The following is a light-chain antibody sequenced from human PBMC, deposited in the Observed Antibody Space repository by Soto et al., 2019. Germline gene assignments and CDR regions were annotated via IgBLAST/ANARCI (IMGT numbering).Light chain of an antibody. Sequence: DIQMTQSPSTLSASVGDRVTITCRASQSISSWLAWYQQKPGKAPKLLIYKASSLESGVPSRFSGRGSETEFTLTISSLQPDDFATYYCQQYNSYPITFGQGTRLEIK. CDR2: KAS. CDR3: QQYNSYPIT. J-gene: IGKJ5*01. V-gene: IGKV1-5*03. CDR1: QSISSW.